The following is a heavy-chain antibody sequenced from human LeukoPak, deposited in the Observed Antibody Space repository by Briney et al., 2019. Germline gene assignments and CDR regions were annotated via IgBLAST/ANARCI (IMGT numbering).Heavy chain of an antibody. Sequence: PSETLSLTCTVSGGFISSYYWSWIRQPPGKGLEWIGYIYYSGSTNYNPSLKSRVTISVDTSKNQFSLKLSSVTAADTAVYYCARDGDNYYDSSGYYSGYYYYMDVWGKGTTVTISS. CDR2: IYYSGST. CDR3: ARDGDNYYDSSGYYSGYYYYMDV. CDR1: GGFISSYY. D-gene: IGHD3-22*01. J-gene: IGHJ6*03. V-gene: IGHV4-59*12.